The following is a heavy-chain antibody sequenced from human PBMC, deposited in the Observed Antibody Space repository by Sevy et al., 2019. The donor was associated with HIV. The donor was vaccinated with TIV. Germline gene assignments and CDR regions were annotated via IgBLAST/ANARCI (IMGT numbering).Heavy chain of an antibody. D-gene: IGHD6-13*01. J-gene: IGHJ3*02. V-gene: IGHV1-69*10. CDR1: GGTFSIYA. CDR2: IIPIVGMT. Sequence: ASVKVSCKASGGTFSIYAISWVRQAPGQGLEWMGGIIPIVGMTNYTQTFRARVTITADTSTSTAYMELSSLRSEDTAVYYCARGRGIDCIADQDAYAIWGQGTMVTVSS. CDR3: ARGRGIDCIADQDAYAI.